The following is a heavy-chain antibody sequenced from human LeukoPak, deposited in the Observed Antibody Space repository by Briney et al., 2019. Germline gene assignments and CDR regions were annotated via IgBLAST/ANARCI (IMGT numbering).Heavy chain of an antibody. V-gene: IGHV4-39*01. CDR3: ARSKLDTQWLVLTYFDY. D-gene: IGHD6-19*01. Sequence: SETLSLTCTVSGGSISSSSYYWGWIRPPPGKGLEWIGSIYYSGSTYYNPSLKSRVTISVDTSKNQFSLKLSSVTAADTAVYYCARSKLDTQWLVLTYFDYWGQGTLVTVSS. CDR2: IYYSGST. J-gene: IGHJ4*02. CDR1: GGSISSSSYY.